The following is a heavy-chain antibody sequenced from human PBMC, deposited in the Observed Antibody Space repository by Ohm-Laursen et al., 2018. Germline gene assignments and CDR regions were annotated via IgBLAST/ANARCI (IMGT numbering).Heavy chain of an antibody. J-gene: IGHJ6*02. CDR2: IFYSGST. D-gene: IGHD3-22*01. CDR3: ARAYRYYYDSSGYYNDDGTTWYYGMDV. Sequence: TLSLTCTVSGVSISSYYWSWIRQPPGKGLELIGYIFYSGSTNYNPSLKSRVTISVDTSKNQFSLKLSSVTAADTAVYYCARAYRYYYDSSGYYNDDGTTWYYGMDVWGQGTTVTVSS. CDR1: GVSISSYY. V-gene: IGHV4-59*12.